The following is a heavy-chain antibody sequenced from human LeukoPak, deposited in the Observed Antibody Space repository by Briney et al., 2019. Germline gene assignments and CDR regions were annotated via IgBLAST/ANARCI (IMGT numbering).Heavy chain of an antibody. CDR3: AKVRPAVPRLFGYHFDF. CDR2: LSGGDDST. Sequence: PGGSLRLSCVASGFIFSNYDMTWIRQIPGKGLEWGSGLSGGDDSTFYADAVKGRFTISRDISKNTLYLQMNSLTAEDTAVYYCAKVRPAVPRLFGYHFDFWGQGTLVTVSS. D-gene: IGHD3-3*01. CDR1: GFIFSNYD. J-gene: IGHJ4*02. V-gene: IGHV3-23*01.